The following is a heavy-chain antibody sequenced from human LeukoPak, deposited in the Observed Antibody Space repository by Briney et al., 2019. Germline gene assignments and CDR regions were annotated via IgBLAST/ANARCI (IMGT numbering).Heavy chain of an antibody. CDR1: GGTFSSYA. J-gene: IGHJ4*02. CDR2: IIPIFGTA. V-gene: IGHV1-69*13. Sequence: ASVKVSCKASGGTFSSYAISWVRQAPGQGLEWMGGIIPIFGTANYAQKFQGRVTITADESTSTAYMELSSLRSEDTAVYYCARPAPYYYDSSGYYSPFDYWGQGTLVTVSS. D-gene: IGHD3-22*01. CDR3: ARPAPYYYDSSGYYSPFDY.